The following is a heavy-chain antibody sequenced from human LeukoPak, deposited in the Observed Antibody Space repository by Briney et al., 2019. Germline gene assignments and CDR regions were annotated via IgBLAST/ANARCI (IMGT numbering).Heavy chain of an antibody. J-gene: IGHJ4*02. CDR1: GFTFSSYG. V-gene: IGHV3-30*02. Sequence: GGSLRLSCAASGFTFSSYGTHWVRQAPGKGLEWVAFIRYDGSNKYYADSVKGRFTISRDSSKNTLYLQMNSLRAEDTAVYYCAKPIAMYYYDSSGYYYWGQGTLVTVSS. D-gene: IGHD3-22*01. CDR3: AKPIAMYYYDSSGYYY. CDR2: IRYDGSNK.